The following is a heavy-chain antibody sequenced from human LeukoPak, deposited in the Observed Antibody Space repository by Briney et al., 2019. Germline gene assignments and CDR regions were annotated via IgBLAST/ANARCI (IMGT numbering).Heavy chain of an antibody. J-gene: IGHJ4*02. CDR3: ARAQDCSSTSCPFDY. CDR2: IKPDGSEE. CDR1: AFTLSSHW. Sequence: GGSLRLSCAASAFTLSSHWMSWVRQAAGKGLEWAAIIKPDGSEEKYVDSVKGRFTVSRDNSKNTLYLQMNSLRAEDTAVYYCARAQDCSSTSCPFDYWGQGTLVTVSS. V-gene: IGHV3-7*02. D-gene: IGHD2-2*01.